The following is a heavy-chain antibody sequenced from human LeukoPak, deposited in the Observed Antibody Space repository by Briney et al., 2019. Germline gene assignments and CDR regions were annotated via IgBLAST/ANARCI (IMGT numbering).Heavy chain of an antibody. V-gene: IGHV4-39*01. D-gene: IGHD3-9*01. CDR2: IYYSGSN. CDR3: ARSTGRVHYDILTGYYIAPDNYYFDY. CDR1: GGSISSSSYY. J-gene: IGHJ4*02. Sequence: SETLSLTCTVSGGSISSSSYYWGWIRQPPGKGLEWIGSIYYSGSNYYNPSLKSRVTISVDTSKNQFSLKLSSVTAADTAVYYCARSTGRVHYDILTGYYIAPDNYYFDYWGQGTLVTVSS.